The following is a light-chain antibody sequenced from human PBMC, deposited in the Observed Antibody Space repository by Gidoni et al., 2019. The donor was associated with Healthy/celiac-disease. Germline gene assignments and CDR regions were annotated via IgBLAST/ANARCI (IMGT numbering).Light chain of an antibody. J-gene: IGKJ3*01. V-gene: IGKV3-15*01. CDR2: GAS. CDR1: QSVSSN. CDR3: QQYNNWPRT. Sequence: EIVMTQSPATLSVSPGERATLSCRASQSVSSNLAWYQQKPGQAPRLLIYGASTRATGIPARFSGSGSGTEFTLTLSSLQSEDFAVSYCQQYNNWPRTFGPGTKVDIK.